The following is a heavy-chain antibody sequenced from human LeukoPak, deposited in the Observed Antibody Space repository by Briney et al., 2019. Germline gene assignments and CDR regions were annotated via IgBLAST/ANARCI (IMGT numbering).Heavy chain of an antibody. V-gene: IGHV3-30*02. CDR2: RRNNGSNN. Sequence: GGSLRLSCAASGFTFSRYGMHWVRPAPGKGLEGVAFRRNNGSNNYNGDSVKGRFTTSRDNSKNTLYLQMKSLRADDTAVYYWAKRSPYQLLSDYWGQGTLVTVSS. CDR3: AKRSPYQLLSDY. D-gene: IGHD2-2*01. CDR1: GFTFSRYG. J-gene: IGHJ4*02.